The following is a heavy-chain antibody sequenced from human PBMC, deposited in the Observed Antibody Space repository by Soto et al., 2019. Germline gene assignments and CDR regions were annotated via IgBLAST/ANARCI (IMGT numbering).Heavy chain of an antibody. Sequence: PSEHLSLTCTVSGGPITSTSYYWRWIRQPPGKGLEWIGSIYYSGSTYYNPSLKSRVTISVDTSKNQFSLKLSSVTAADTAVDYCARLSSGYDSGDYWGQGTRGTV. CDR1: GGPITSTSYY. V-gene: IGHV4-39*01. CDR3: ARLSSGYDSGDY. J-gene: IGHJ4*02. D-gene: IGHD3-22*01. CDR2: IYYSGST.